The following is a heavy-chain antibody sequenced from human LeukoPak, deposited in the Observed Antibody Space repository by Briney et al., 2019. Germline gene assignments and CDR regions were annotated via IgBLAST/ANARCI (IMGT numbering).Heavy chain of an antibody. Sequence: GGSLRLSCAASGFTFSSYGMSWVRQAPGKGLEWVSAISGSGTSTYYADSVKGRFTFSRDNSKNTLYLQMNSLRAEDTAVYYCARRMTRDYFYMDVWGKGTTVTISS. J-gene: IGHJ6*03. CDR1: GFTFSSYG. CDR3: ARRMTRDYFYMDV. V-gene: IGHV3-23*01. CDR2: ISGSGTST.